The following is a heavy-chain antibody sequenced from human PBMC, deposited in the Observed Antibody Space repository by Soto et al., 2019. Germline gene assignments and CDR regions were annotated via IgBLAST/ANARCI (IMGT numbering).Heavy chain of an antibody. D-gene: IGHD4-17*01. CDR1: GFTFSSYA. CDR3: ARDPSGDYGIDY. Sequence: VQLVESGGGVVQPGRSLRLSCAASGFTFSSYAMHWVRQAPGKGLEWVAVISYDGSNKYYADSVKGRFTISRDNSKNTLYLQMNSLRAEDTAVYYCARDPSGDYGIDYWGQGTLVTVSS. CDR2: ISYDGSNK. V-gene: IGHV3-30-3*01. J-gene: IGHJ4*02.